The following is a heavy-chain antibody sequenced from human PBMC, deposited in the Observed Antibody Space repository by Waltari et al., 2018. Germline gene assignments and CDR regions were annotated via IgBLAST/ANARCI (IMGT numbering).Heavy chain of an antibody. CDR3: TREEGSGWYYFDY. J-gene: IGHJ4*02. V-gene: IGHV3-48*01. D-gene: IGHD6-19*01. Sequence: EVQLVESGGGLVQPGGSLRLSCAASGFTFSSYSMNWVRQAPGKGLEWVSYISSSSSTIYYADSVKGRFTISRDNAKNSLYLQMNSLRAEDTAVYYCTREEGSGWYYFDYWGQGTLVTVSS. CDR2: ISSSSSTI. CDR1: GFTFSSYS.